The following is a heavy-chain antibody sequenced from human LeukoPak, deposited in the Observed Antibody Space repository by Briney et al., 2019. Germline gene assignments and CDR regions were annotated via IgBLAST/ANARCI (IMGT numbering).Heavy chain of an antibody. CDR1: GIIGSSIY. CDR2: VYNTGST. V-gene: IGHV3-53*01. D-gene: IGHD5-18*01. J-gene: IGHJ4*02. Sequence: RGSLRLSCTGSGIIGSSIYMSWARQAPGKGLEWVSVVYNTGSTFYTDSVKGRFTVSRDNSKDTLYLQMSGLRAEDTAVYYCASGIPFEYWGQGTLVTVSS. CDR3: ASGIPFEY.